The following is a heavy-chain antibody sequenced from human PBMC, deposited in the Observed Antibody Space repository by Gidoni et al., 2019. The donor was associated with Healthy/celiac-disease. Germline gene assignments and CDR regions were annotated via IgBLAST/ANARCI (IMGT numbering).Heavy chain of an antibody. V-gene: IGHV3-21*01. CDR2: TSRSSSYI. CDR1: DVTVRSHR. CDR3: ARDPLGYDSSGVAPLWGPFDY. Sequence: VPLVESGRGLVTPGGSLSLSWAASDVTVRSHRLTWSRQAPGKGLEWVSSTSRSSSYISSADSVKGRFTISRDNAKNSLYLQMNSLSAEDTAVYYCARDPLGYDSSGVAPLWGPFDYWGQVTLFPFSS. D-gene: IGHD3-22*01. J-gene: IGHJ4*02.